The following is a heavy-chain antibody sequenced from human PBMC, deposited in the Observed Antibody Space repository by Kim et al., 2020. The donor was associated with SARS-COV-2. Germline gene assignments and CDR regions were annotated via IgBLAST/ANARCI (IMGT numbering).Heavy chain of an antibody. V-gene: IGHV3-30*18. Sequence: GGSLRLSCAASGFTFSTHAMHWVRQAPGKGLEWVAVMSFDGSDKHYADSVKGRFTMSRDNSKNTLYLQMNSLRAEDTAVYYCAKDFPNSYGMDVWGQGTTLTVSS. CDR3: AKDFPNSYGMDV. CDR2: MSFDGSDK. J-gene: IGHJ6*02. D-gene: IGHD2-8*01. CDR1: GFTFSTHA.